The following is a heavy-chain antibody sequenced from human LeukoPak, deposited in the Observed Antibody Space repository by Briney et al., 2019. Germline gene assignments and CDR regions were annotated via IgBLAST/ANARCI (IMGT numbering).Heavy chain of an antibody. CDR1: GFTFSNIW. CDR3: ARDVGPIHFDY. J-gene: IGHJ4*02. V-gene: IGHV3-23*01. Sequence: PGGFLRLSCAASGFTFSNIWMSWVRQAPGKGLEWVATIDSGGGSTHYADSVKGRFTISRDSSKNTLYLQMNSLRAEDTAVYYCARDVGPIHFDYWGQGTLVTVSS. CDR2: IDSGGGST. D-gene: IGHD1-26*01.